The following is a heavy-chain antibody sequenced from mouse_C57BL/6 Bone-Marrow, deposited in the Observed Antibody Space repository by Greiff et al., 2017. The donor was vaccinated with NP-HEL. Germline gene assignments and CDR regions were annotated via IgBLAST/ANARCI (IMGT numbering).Heavy chain of an antibody. CDR1: GFNIKDDY. Sequence: EVKLVESGAELVRPGASVKLSCTASGFNIKDDYMHWVKQRPEQGLEWIGWIDPENGDTEYASKFQGKATITADTSSNTAYLQLSSLTSEDTAVYYCTTLDSSGYVFAYWGQGTLVTVSA. CDR3: TTLDSSGYVFAY. CDR2: IDPENGDT. D-gene: IGHD3-2*02. V-gene: IGHV14-4*01. J-gene: IGHJ3*01.